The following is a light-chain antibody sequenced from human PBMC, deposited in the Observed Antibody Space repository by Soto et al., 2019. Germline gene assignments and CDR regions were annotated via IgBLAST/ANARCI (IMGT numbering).Light chain of an antibody. Sequence: DIKMNHSPATLSAYIGDRVVITCRASQSITTWLAWYQQKPGKAPKLLIYDASSLESGVPSRFSGSGSGTEFTLTISSLQPDDFATYYCQQYNDYWTFGLGTMV. V-gene: IGKV1-5*01. CDR1: QSITTW. CDR2: DAS. CDR3: QQYNDYWT. J-gene: IGKJ1*01.